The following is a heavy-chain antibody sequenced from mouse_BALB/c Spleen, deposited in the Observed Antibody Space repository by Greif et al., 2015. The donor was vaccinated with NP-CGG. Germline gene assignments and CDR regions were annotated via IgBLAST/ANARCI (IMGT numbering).Heavy chain of an antibody. CDR1: GYSFTGYY. V-gene: IGHV1-18*01. CDR3: ARTYDYDGPYFDY. D-gene: IGHD2-4*01. J-gene: IGHJ2*01. Sequence: VQLQQSGPDLVKPGASVKISCEASGYSFTGYYMHWVKQSHGKSLEWIGRVNPNNGGTNYNQKFKGKAILTVGKSSSTAYMELRSLTSEDSAVYYCARTYDYDGPYFDYWGQGTTLTVSS. CDR2: VNPNNGGT.